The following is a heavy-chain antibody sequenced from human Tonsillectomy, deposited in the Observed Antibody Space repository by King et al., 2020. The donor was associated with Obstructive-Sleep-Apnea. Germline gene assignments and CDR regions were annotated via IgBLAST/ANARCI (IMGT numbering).Heavy chain of an antibody. CDR2: IGTAGDT. D-gene: IGHD2-15*01. J-gene: IGHJ6*02. Sequence: VQLVESGGGLEQPGGSLRLSCAASGFTFSSYDMHWVRQATGKGLEWVSGIGTAGDTYYPGSVKGRFTISRENAKNSLYLQMNSLRAGDTAVYYCARGCGGGSCYSRGYGMDVWGQGTTVTVSS. CDR3: ARGCGGGSCYSRGYGMDV. CDR1: GFTFSSYD. V-gene: IGHV3-13*01.